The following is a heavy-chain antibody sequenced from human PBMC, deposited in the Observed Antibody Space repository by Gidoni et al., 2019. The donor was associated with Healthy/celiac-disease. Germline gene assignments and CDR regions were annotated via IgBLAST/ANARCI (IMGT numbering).Heavy chain of an antibody. Sequence: QLQLQESGPGLVKPSETLSLTCTVSVGSISSSSYYWGWIRQPPGKGLEWIGSIYYSGSTYYNPSLKSRVTISVDTSKNQFSLKLSSVTAADTAVYYCARQPIAAAGTAFDYWGQGTLVTVSS. CDR3: ARQPIAAAGTAFDY. D-gene: IGHD6-13*01. V-gene: IGHV4-39*01. CDR2: IYYSGST. J-gene: IGHJ4*02. CDR1: VGSISSSSYY.